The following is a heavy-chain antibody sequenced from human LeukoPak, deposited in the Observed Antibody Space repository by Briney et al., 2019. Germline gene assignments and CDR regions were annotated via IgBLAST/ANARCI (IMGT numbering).Heavy chain of an antibody. CDR3: ARTSEDYYGSGSYLDHFDY. V-gene: IGHV1-46*01. D-gene: IGHD3-10*01. CDR2: INPSGGST. CDR1: GYTFTSYY. Sequence: ASVKVSCKASGYTFTSYYMHWVRQAPGQGLEWMGIINPSGGSTSYAQKFQGRVTMTMDTSTSTVYMELGSLRPEDTAVYYCARTSEDYYGSGSYLDHFDYWAQGTLVTVSS. J-gene: IGHJ4*02.